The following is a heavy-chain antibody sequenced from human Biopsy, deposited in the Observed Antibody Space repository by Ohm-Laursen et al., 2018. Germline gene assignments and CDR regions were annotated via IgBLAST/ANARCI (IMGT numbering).Heavy chain of an antibody. CDR3: ARAKLEPVYYYYGMDV. CDR1: GYTFTSYG. D-gene: IGHD1-1*01. CDR2: INTENGNT. V-gene: IGHV1-18*01. J-gene: IGHJ6*02. Sequence: ASVKVSCKASGYTFTSYGISWVRQAPGQGLEWMGWINTENGNTIYAQNLQGRVTMTADTSTSTAYMEVTSLRSDDTAVYYCARAKLEPVYYYYGMDVWGQGTTVAVSS.